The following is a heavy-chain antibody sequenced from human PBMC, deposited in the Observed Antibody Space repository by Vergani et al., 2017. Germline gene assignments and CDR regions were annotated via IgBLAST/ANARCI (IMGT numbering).Heavy chain of an antibody. Sequence: EVQLLESGGGLVQPGGSLRLSCAASGFTFSSYAMSWVRQAPGKGLAWVSVIYSGGSRTSYADSVKGRFTISRDNSKNTLYLQMNSLRAEDTAVYYCAKTRVSSRGELDYWGQGTLVTVSS. CDR1: GFTFSSYA. J-gene: IGHJ4*02. D-gene: IGHD6-13*01. CDR2: IYSGGSRT. CDR3: AKTRVSSRGELDY. V-gene: IGHV3-23*03.